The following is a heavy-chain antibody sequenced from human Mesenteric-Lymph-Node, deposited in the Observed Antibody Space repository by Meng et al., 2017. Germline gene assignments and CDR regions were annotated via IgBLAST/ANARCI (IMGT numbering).Heavy chain of an antibody. CDR1: GYTFTSYY. CDR3: AISPIEDNSGSYFLLSDIDY. D-gene: IGHD1-26*01. Sequence: ASVKVSCKASGYTFTSYYMHWVRQAPGQGLEWMGIINPSGGSTSYAQKFQGRVTMTRDTSTSTVYMVLSSLRSEDTAVYYCAISPIEDNSGSYFLLSDIDYWGQGTLVTVSS. J-gene: IGHJ4*02. CDR2: INPSGGST. V-gene: IGHV1-46*01.